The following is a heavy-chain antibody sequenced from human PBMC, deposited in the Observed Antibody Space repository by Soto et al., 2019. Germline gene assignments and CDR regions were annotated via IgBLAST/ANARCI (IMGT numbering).Heavy chain of an antibody. Sequence: QITLKESGPTLVKPTQTLTLTCTFSGFSLSTSGVGVGWIRQPPGKALGWLALIYWDDDKRYSPSLKSRLTIXXDXSKXQVVLTMTNMDPVDTATYYCAHHRLRGYYDSSGWYWGQGTLVTVSS. J-gene: IGHJ4*02. CDR2: IYWDDDK. V-gene: IGHV2-5*02. D-gene: IGHD3-22*01. CDR3: AHHRLRGYYDSSGWY. CDR1: GFSLSTSGVG.